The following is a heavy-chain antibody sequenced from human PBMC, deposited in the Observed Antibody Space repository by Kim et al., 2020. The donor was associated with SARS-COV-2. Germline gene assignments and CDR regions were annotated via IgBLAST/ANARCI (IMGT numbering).Heavy chain of an antibody. J-gene: IGHJ4*02. CDR3: ARVFGNGVLRF. Sequence: TYTPSLKSRVTISVDTSKNQFSLKLSSVTAADTAVYYCARVFGNGVLRFWGQGTLVTVSS. V-gene: IGHV4-34*01. D-gene: IGHD3-3*01.